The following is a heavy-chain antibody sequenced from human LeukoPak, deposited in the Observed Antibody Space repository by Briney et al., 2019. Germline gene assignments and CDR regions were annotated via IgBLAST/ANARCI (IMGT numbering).Heavy chain of an antibody. CDR2: INHSGST. D-gene: IGHD6-25*01. Sequence: SETLSLTCAVYGGSFSGYYWSWIRQPPGKGLEWIGEINHSGSTNYNPSLKSRVTISVDTSKNQFSLKLSSVTAADTAVYYCARRGSRYVNWFDPWGQGTLVTVSS. CDR1: GGSFSGYY. V-gene: IGHV4-34*01. J-gene: IGHJ5*02. CDR3: ARRGSRYVNWFDP.